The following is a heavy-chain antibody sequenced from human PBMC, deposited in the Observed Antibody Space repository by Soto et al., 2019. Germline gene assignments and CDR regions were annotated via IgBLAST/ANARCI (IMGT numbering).Heavy chain of an antibody. J-gene: IGHJ4*02. D-gene: IGHD1-26*01. CDR3: ARDEYSGSYPHLFDY. Sequence: GASVKVSCKASGYTFTSYGISWVRQAPGQGLEWMGWISAYNGNTNYAQKLQGRVTMTTDTSTSTAYMELRSLRSDDTAVYYCARDEYSGSYPHLFDYWGQGTLVTVS. V-gene: IGHV1-18*01. CDR2: ISAYNGNT. CDR1: GYTFTSYG.